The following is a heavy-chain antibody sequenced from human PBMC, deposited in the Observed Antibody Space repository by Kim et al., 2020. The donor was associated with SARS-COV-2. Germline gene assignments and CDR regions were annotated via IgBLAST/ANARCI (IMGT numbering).Heavy chain of an antibody. CDR1: GGSFSGYY. V-gene: IGHV4-34*01. Sequence: SETLSLTCAVYGGSFSGYYWSWIRQPPGKGLEWIGEINHSGSTNYNPSLKSRVTISVDTSKNQFSLKLSSVTAADRAVYYCARFGYSSSWYGVKNWFDPWGQGTLVTVSS. CDR3: ARFGYSSSWYGVKNWFDP. D-gene: IGHD6-13*01. J-gene: IGHJ5*02. CDR2: INHSGST.